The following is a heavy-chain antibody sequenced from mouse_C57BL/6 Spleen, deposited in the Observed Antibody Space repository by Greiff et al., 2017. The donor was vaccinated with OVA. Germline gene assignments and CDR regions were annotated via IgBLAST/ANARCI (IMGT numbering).Heavy chain of an antibody. Sequence: VQLQQSGAELARPGASVKLSCKASGYTFTSYGISWVKQRTGQGLEWIGEIYPRGGNTYYNEKFKGKATLTADKSSSTAYMELRSLTSEDSAVYFCDYYGSSYWYFDVWGTGTTVTVSS. CDR1: GYTFTSYG. CDR2: IYPRGGNT. CDR3: DYYGSSYWYFDV. D-gene: IGHD1-1*01. V-gene: IGHV1-81*01. J-gene: IGHJ1*03.